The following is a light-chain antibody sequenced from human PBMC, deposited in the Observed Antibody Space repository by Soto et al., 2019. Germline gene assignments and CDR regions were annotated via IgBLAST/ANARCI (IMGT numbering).Light chain of an antibody. CDR2: GES. Sequence: EIVMTQSPATLSLSPGDRATLSCRASQSVRSHLAWFQQKPGQPPRLLIFGESTRATGVPARFSGSGSGTEFTLIISSLQSEDFAVYFCQQYNNWPRTFGGGTKVDIK. V-gene: IGKV3-15*01. CDR3: QQYNNWPRT. J-gene: IGKJ4*01. CDR1: QSVRSH.